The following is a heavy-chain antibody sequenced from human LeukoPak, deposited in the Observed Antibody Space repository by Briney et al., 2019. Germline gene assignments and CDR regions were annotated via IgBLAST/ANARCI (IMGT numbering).Heavy chain of an antibody. V-gene: IGHV4-59*01. CDR2: MYYTGST. J-gene: IGHJ3*02. CDR3: ARGGSGISNAFDI. D-gene: IGHD3-10*01. CDR1: GGSISNYY. Sequence: PSETLSLTCSVSGGSISNYYWSWIRQPPGRGLEWIGYMYYTGSTNSNPSLKSRVAISLDTSKNQFSLNLTSVTAADTAVYYCARGGSGISNAFDIWGQGTMVTVSS.